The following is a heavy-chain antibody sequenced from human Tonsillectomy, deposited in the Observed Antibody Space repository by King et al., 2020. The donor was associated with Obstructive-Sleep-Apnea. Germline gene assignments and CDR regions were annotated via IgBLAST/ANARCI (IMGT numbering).Heavy chain of an antibody. CDR1: GDSISSSSW. CDR3: AREDSGSGYFAF. V-gene: IGHV4-4*02. CDR2: IYHSGRS. J-gene: IGHJ4*02. Sequence: QLQESGPRLVKPSGTLSLTCAVSGDSISSSSWWSWVRQPPGKGLEWIGEIYHSGRSNYNPSLKSRVAMSVDRSKKYFSLKLTSVTAADAAVYYCAREDSGSGYFAFWGQGALVSVSS. D-gene: IGHD3-22*01.